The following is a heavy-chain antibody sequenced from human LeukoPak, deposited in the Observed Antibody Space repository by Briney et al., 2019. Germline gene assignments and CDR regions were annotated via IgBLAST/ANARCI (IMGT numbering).Heavy chain of an antibody. J-gene: IGHJ6*03. CDR3: ARDPSTVTTGTIYYYYYMDV. D-gene: IGHD4-17*01. CDR1: GYTFTGYY. CDR2: INPNSGGT. V-gene: IGHV1-2*06. Sequence: ASVKVSCKASGYTFTGYYMHWVRQAPGQGLEWMGRINPNSGGTNYAQKFQCRVTMTRDTSISTAYMELSRLRSDDTAVYYCARDPSTVTTGTIYYYYYMDVWGKGTTVTVSS.